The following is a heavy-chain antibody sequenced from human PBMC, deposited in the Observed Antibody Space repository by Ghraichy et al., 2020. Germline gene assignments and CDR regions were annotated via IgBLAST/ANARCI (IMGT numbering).Heavy chain of an antibody. J-gene: IGHJ4*02. V-gene: IGHV3-30*02. Sequence: GGSLRLSCAASGFTFSSYGMHWVRQAPGKGLEWVAFIRYDGSNKYYADSVKGRFTISRDNSKNTLYLQMNSLRAEDTAVYYCAKDRQYGDYWPQSTGFDYWGQGTLVTVSS. D-gene: IGHD4-17*01. CDR3: AKDRQYGDYWPQSTGFDY. CDR1: GFTFSSYG. CDR2: IRYDGSNK.